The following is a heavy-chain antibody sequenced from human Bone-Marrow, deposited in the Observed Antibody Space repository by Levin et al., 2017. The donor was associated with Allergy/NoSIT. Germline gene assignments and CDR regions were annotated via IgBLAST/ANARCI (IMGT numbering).Heavy chain of an antibody. J-gene: IGHJ5*01. CDR1: EFSLSTSGMC. Sequence: ESGPTLVKPTQTLTLTCTFSEFSLSTSGMCVSWIRQPPGKALEWLARIDGDGDRFYSTPLRTRVTISKDTSKNQVVLTMTNMDPADTATYYCARTREGSNWFDPWGPGILVTVSS. CDR2: IDGDGDR. D-gene: IGHD5-24*01. CDR3: ARTREGSNWFDP. V-gene: IGHV2-70*17.